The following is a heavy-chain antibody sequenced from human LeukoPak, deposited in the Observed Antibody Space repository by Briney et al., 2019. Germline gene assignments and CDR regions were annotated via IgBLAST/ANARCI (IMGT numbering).Heavy chain of an antibody. CDR1: GGSIRSYY. CDR2: IYYSGST. J-gene: IGHJ2*01. CDR3: ARVYYSNSYDYWYFDL. V-gene: IGHV4-59*01. D-gene: IGHD6-13*01. Sequence: TSETLSLTCTVSGGSIRSYYWSWIRQPPGKGLEWIAYIYYSGSTNYNPSLKSRVTISVDTSKNQFSLKLSSVTAADTAVYYCARVYYSNSYDYWYFDLWGRGTLVTVSS.